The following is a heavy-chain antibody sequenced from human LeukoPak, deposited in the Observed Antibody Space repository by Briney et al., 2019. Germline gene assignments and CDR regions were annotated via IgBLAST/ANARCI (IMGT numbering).Heavy chain of an antibody. CDR3: AREEIEVAGLQY. J-gene: IGHJ4*02. CDR2: INREGSIT. V-gene: IGHV3-74*01. Sequence: QPGGSLRLSCAASGYSFSNYWMYWVRQAPGKRRVWISRINREGSITTYAYSVKGRFTISRDNAKNTLYLQMISLRSEDAAVYYCAREEIEVAGLQYWGQGALVTVSS. CDR1: GYSFSNYW. D-gene: IGHD6-19*01.